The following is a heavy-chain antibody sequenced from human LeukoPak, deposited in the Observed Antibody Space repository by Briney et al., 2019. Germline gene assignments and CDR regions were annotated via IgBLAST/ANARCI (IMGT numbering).Heavy chain of an antibody. V-gene: IGHV3-30*02. D-gene: IGHD2-21*01. Sequence: PGGSLRLSCAASGFTFSSHWMHWVRQAPGKGLEWVAFIRYYGSNKYYADSVKGRFTISRDNSKNTLYLQMNSLRAEDTAVYYCAKDRIATTNLDYWGQGTLVTVSS. CDR2: IRYYGSNK. CDR3: AKDRIATTNLDY. J-gene: IGHJ4*02. CDR1: GFTFSSHW.